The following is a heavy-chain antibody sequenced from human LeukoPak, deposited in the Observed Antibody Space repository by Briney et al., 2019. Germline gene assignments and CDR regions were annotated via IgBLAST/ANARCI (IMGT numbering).Heavy chain of an antibody. Sequence: SETLSLTCTVSSGSINNYYWSWIRQPPGKGLEWIGYIYYSGSTNYNPSLKSRVTISVDTSKNQFSLKLSSVTAADTAVYYCARATWYYDYVWGSRYFDYWGQGTLVTVSS. CDR2: IYYSGST. CDR3: ARATWYYDYVWGSRYFDY. CDR1: SGSINNYY. J-gene: IGHJ4*02. V-gene: IGHV4-59*12. D-gene: IGHD3-16*01.